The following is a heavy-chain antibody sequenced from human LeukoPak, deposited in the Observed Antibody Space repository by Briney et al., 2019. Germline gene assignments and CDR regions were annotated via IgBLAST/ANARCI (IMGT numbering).Heavy chain of an antibody. Sequence: ASVKVSCKASGGTFSSYAISWVRQAPGQGLEWMGGIIPIFGTANYAQKFQGRVTITADKSTSTAYMELSSLRSEDTAVYYCASSSGLELLFRNFPKTWGNWFDPWGQGTLVTVSS. V-gene: IGHV1-69*06. CDR2: IIPIFGTA. J-gene: IGHJ5*02. CDR3: ASSSGLELLFRNFPKTWGNWFDP. CDR1: GGTFSSYA. D-gene: IGHD1-7*01.